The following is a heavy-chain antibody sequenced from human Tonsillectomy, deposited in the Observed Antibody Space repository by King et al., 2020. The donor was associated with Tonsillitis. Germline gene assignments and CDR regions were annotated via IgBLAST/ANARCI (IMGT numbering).Heavy chain of an antibody. CDR3: TTTRRVTAAGTGGDFDN. CDR2: IKSKTDGETT. D-gene: IGHD6-13*01. Sequence: EVQLVESGGGLAKPGGSLRLSCAASGFTFSDAWMSWVRQAPGKGLEWVGRIKSKTDGETTDYIAPVRGRFAVSRDDARNSLYLQMNSLQTEDTAVYYCTTTRRVTAAGTGGDFDNWGQGTQVTVSS. CDR1: GFTFSDAW. V-gene: IGHV3-15*01. J-gene: IGHJ4*02.